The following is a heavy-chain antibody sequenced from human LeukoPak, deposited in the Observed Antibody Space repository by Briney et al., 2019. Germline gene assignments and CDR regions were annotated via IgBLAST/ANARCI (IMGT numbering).Heavy chain of an antibody. CDR3: ARGPPHSSSWYYWFDP. V-gene: IGHV1-2*02. CDR1: GYTFTGYY. Sequence: GASVKASCKASGYTFTGYYMHWVRQAPGQGLEWMGWINPNSGGTNYAQKFQGRVTMTRDTSISTAYMELSRLRSDDTAVYYCARGPPHSSSWYYWFDPWGQGTLATVSS. CDR2: INPNSGGT. J-gene: IGHJ5*02. D-gene: IGHD6-13*01.